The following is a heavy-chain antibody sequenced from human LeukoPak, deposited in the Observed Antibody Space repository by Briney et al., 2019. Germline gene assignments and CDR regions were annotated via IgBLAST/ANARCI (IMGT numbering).Heavy chain of an antibody. V-gene: IGHV1-69*05. Sequence: GGSLRLSCAASGFTFSSYAMSWVRQAPGQGLEWMGRIIPIFGTANYAQKFQGRVTITTDESTSTAYMELSSLRSEDTAVYYCARGDGYNLYYYYYMDVWGKGTTVTVSS. CDR2: IIPIFGTA. CDR3: ARGDGYNLYYYYYMDV. D-gene: IGHD5-24*01. CDR1: GFTFSSYA. J-gene: IGHJ6*03.